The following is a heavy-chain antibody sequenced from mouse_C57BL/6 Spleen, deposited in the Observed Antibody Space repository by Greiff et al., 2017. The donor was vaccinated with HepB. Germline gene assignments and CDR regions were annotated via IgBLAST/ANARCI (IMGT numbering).Heavy chain of an antibody. CDR2: IYPGDGDT. J-gene: IGHJ2*01. V-gene: IGHV1-82*01. Sequence: QVQLKQSGPELVKPGASVKISCKASGYAFSSSWMNWVKQRPGKGLEWIGRIYPGDGDTNYNGKFKGKATLTADKSSSTAYMQLSSLTSEDSAVYFCARVSYVYFDYWGQGTTLTVSS. CDR1: GYAFSSSW. CDR3: ARVSYVYFDY. D-gene: IGHD1-1*01.